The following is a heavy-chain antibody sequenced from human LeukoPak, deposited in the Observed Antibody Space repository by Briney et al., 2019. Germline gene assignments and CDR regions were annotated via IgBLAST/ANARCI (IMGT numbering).Heavy chain of an antibody. D-gene: IGHD3-9*01. V-gene: IGHV1-18*01. CDR1: GYTFTSYG. CDR2: ISAYNGNT. CDR3: ARGNYDILRPGCFDP. J-gene: IGHJ5*02. Sequence: GASVKVSCKASGYTFTSYGISWVRQAPGQGLEWMGWISAYNGNTNYAQKLQGRVTMTTDTSTSTAYMELRSLRSDDTAVYYCARGNYDILRPGCFDPWGQGTLVTVSS.